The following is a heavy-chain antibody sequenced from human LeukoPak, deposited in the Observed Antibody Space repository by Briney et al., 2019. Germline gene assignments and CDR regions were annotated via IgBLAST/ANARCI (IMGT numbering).Heavy chain of an antibody. D-gene: IGHD1-14*01. CDR2: ISSSGGST. Sequence: GGSLRLSCAASGFTFSSYAMSWVRQAPGKGLEWVSTISSSGGSTYYADSVQGRFTISRDNSKNTLYLEMNSLSPDDTAVYYCARGVEPLAANTLAYWGQGTLVTVSS. J-gene: IGHJ4*02. CDR1: GFTFSSYA. V-gene: IGHV3-23*01. CDR3: ARGVEPLAANTLAY.